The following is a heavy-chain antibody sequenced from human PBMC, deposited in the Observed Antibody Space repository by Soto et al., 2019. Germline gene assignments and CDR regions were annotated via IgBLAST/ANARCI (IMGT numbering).Heavy chain of an antibody. J-gene: IGHJ6*03. V-gene: IGHV1-18*01. Sequence: ASVKVSCKASGYTFTSYGISWVRQAPGQGLEWMGWISAYNGNTNYAQKLQGRVTMTTDTSTSTAYMELRSLRSDDTAEYYCAMGFFSSPSCYSPLGYYYYRDVWGKGTTVT. CDR3: AMGFFSSPSCYSPLGYYYYRDV. CDR2: ISAYNGNT. CDR1: GYTFTSYG. D-gene: IGHD2-2*01.